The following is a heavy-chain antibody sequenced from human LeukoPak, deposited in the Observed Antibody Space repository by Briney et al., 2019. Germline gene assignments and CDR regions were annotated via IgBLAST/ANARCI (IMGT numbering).Heavy chain of an antibody. J-gene: IGHJ4*02. CDR3: TREYWGSDY. CDR1: GFVFTTYT. Sequence: GGSLRLSCAASGFVFTTYTMSWVRQAPGKGLEWVANIKEDESERNYVDSVKGRFTISRDNAKNFMYLEMNSLRVEDTAIYYCTREYWGSDYWGQGVLVTVSS. D-gene: IGHD3-16*01. V-gene: IGHV3-7*01. CDR2: IKEDESER.